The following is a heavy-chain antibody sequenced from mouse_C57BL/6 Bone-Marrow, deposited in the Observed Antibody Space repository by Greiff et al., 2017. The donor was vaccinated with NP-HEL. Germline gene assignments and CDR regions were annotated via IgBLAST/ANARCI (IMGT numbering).Heavy chain of an antibody. D-gene: IGHD2-3*01. CDR2: IRNKANGYTT. CDR3: ANGYYERGFAY. Sequence: EVKLVESGGGLVQPGGSLSLSCAASGFTFTDYYMSWVRQPPGKALEWLGFIRNKANGYTTEYSASVKGRFTISRDNSQSILYLQMNALRAEDSATYYCANGYYERGFAYWGQGTLVTVSA. CDR1: GFTFTDYY. J-gene: IGHJ3*01. V-gene: IGHV7-3*01.